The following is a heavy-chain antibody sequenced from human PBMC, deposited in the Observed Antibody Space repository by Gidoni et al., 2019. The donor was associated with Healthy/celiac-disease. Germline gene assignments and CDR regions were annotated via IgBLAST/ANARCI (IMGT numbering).Heavy chain of an antibody. CDR3: AKGLVHDYTIDY. Sequence: VQLVESGGGVVQPGRSLRLSCAASGFTFSSYGMHWVRQAPGKGLECVAVISYDGSNKYYADSVKGRFTISRDNSKNTLYLQMNSLRAEDTAVYYCAKGLVHDYTIDYWGQGTLVTVSS. D-gene: IGHD4-4*01. CDR1: GFTFSSYG. V-gene: IGHV3-30*18. CDR2: ISYDGSNK. J-gene: IGHJ4*02.